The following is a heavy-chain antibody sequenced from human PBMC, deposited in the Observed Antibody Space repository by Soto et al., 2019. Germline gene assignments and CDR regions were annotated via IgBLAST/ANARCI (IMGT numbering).Heavy chain of an antibody. Sequence: GGSLRLSCAASGFTFSNAWMNWVRQAPGKGLEWVGRIKSKTDGGTTDYAAPVKGRFTISRDDSKNTLYLQMNSLKTEDTAVYYCTKDADYYDSSGYYHADSGMDVGGQGTTVTVSS. V-gene: IGHV3-15*07. CDR1: GFTFSNAW. J-gene: IGHJ6*02. D-gene: IGHD3-22*01. CDR2: IKSKTDGGTT. CDR3: TKDADYYDSSGYYHADSGMDV.